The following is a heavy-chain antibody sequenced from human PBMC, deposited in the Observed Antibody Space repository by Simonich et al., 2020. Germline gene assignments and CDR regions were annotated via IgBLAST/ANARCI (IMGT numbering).Heavy chain of an antibody. D-gene: IGHD2-15*01. CDR3: ARASRGTWWYYYFDY. CDR1: GYTFTSSG. J-gene: IGHJ4*02. Sequence: QVQLVQSGAEVKKPGASVKVSCKASGYTFTSSGISWGRKAPGQGLEGMGRISAYNGNTNYAQKLQGRVTMTTDTSTSTAYMELRSLRSDDTAVYYCARASRGTWWYYYFDYWGQGTLVTVSS. CDR2: ISAYNGNT. V-gene: IGHV1-18*01.